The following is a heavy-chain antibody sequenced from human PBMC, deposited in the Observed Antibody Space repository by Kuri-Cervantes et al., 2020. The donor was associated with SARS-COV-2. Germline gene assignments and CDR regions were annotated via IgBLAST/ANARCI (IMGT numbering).Heavy chain of an antibody. CDR1: GFTFSSYA. J-gene: IGHJ4*02. CDR3: AKLGSRRHYED. Sequence: GESLKISCAASGFTFSSYAMSWVRQAPGKGLEWVSVIYSGGSSTYYADSVKGRFTISRDNSKNTLYLQMNSLRAEDTAVYYCAKLGSRRHYEDWGQGAPVTVSS. CDR2: IYSGGSST. V-gene: IGHV3-23*03. D-gene: IGHD4-17*01.